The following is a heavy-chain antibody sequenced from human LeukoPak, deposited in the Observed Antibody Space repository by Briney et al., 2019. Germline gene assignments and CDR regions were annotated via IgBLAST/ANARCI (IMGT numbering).Heavy chain of an antibody. V-gene: IGHV3-7*05. J-gene: IGHJ4*02. CDR1: GFTFSSYW. Sequence: GGSLRLSCAASGFTFSSYWMSWVRQAPGKGLEWVANIKHDGSETYYVDSVKGRFTISRDNAKNSLYLQMNSLRAEDTAVYYCTRDRDSSSSFDYWGQGTLVTVSS. CDR3: TRDRDSSSSFDY. CDR2: IKHDGSET. D-gene: IGHD6-6*01.